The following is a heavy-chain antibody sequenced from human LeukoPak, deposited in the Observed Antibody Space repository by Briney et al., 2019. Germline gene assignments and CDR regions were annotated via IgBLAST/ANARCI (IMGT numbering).Heavy chain of an antibody. CDR1: SGSIASTTW. J-gene: IGHJ1*01. Sequence: PSGTLSLTCAVSSGSIASTTWWSWVRQPPGQGLEWIGEINHSGNTYYSPSLKSRVTISVDTSDNQFSLTLTSVTAADTAVYYCALGFHDVWELWGQGTLVTVSS. D-gene: IGHD1-26*01. CDR2: INHSGNT. V-gene: IGHV4-4*02. CDR3: ALGFHDVWEL.